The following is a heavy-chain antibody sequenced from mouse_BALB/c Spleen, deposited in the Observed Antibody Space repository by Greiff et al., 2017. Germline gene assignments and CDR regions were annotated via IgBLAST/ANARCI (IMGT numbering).Heavy chain of an antibody. V-gene: IGHV7-3*02. CDR1: GFTFTDYY. Sequence: EVKVVESGGGLVQPGGSLRLSCATSGFTFTDYYMSWVRQPPGKALEWLGFIRNKANGYTTEYSASVKGRFTISRDNSQSILYLQMNTLRAEDSATYYCARASYGNYLDYWGQGTTLTVSS. D-gene: IGHD2-1*01. CDR3: ARASYGNYLDY. CDR2: IRNKANGYTT. J-gene: IGHJ2*01.